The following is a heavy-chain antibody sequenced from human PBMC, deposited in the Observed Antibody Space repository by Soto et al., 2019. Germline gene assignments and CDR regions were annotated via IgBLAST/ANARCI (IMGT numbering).Heavy chain of an antibody. Sequence: PSETLSLTCTVSGGSITNDNYYWGWIRQPPGKGLEWIGYIYYSGSSHYNPSLKSRLIMSMDTSKNQFSLRLSSVTAADTAVYYCAREGLQLWSYYFDYWGQGTLVTVSS. CDR1: GGSITNDNYY. CDR3: AREGLQLWSYYFDY. D-gene: IGHD5-18*01. J-gene: IGHJ4*02. CDR2: IYYSGSS. V-gene: IGHV4-30-4*01.